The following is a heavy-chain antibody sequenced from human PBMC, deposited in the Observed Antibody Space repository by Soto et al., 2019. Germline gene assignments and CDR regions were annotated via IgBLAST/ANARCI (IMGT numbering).Heavy chain of an antibody. V-gene: IGHV3-21*01. CDR1: GFSFSNYG. CDR2: ISSSSSYI. D-gene: IGHD2-2*01. J-gene: IGHJ5*02. Sequence: EVQLVESGGGLVKPGGSLRLSCAASGFSFSNYGMNWVRHAPGKGLEWVSTISSSSSYISYVDSVKGRFTMSRENANNSVYLLINRLRAEDTTVYYCARSDCTSTSCYVVWFDPWGQGTLVTVSS. CDR3: ARSDCTSTSCYVVWFDP.